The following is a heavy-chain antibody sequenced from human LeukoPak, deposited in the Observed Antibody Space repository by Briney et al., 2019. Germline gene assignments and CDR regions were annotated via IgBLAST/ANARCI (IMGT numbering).Heavy chain of an antibody. Sequence: SETLSLTCAVYGGSLRGFYRSWSRQPPGKGLEWVGEIDHSGSTNYNPSLKSRVTMSVDTSKNQFSLKLTSVTAADTAVYYCARILNYSLIPPYWYFDLWGRGTLVTVSS. CDR1: GGSLRGFY. CDR2: IDHSGST. V-gene: IGHV4-34*01. D-gene: IGHD4-11*01. CDR3: ARILNYSLIPPYWYFDL. J-gene: IGHJ2*01.